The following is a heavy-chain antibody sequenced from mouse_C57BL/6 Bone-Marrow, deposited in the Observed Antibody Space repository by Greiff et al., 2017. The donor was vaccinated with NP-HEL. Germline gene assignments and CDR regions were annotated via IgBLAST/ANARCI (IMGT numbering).Heavy chain of an antibody. CDR1: GFTFSSYT. V-gene: IGHV5-9*01. J-gene: IGHJ2*01. Sequence: DVKLVESGGGLVKPGGSLKLSCAASGFTFSSYTMSWVRQTPEKRLEWVATISGGGGNTYYPDSVKGRFTISRDNAKNTLYLQMSSLRSEDTALYYCARLYGSSYVGYFDYWGQGTTLTVSS. D-gene: IGHD1-1*01. CDR3: ARLYGSSYVGYFDY. CDR2: ISGGGGNT.